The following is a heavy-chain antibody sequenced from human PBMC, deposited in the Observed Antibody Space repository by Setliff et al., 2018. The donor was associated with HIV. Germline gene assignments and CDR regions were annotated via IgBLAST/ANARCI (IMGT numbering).Heavy chain of an antibody. J-gene: IGHJ4*02. CDR1: GDSISSYY. CDR3: ARRAANGLFDY. D-gene: IGHD2-15*01. V-gene: IGHV4-4*09. Sequence: SETLSLTCTVSGDSISSYYWSWIRQPPGKGLEWIGYIYTSGSTNYNPSLKSRVTISVDTSKNHFSLKLSSVTAANTAVYYCARRAANGLFDYWGQGTLVTVSS. CDR2: IYTSGST.